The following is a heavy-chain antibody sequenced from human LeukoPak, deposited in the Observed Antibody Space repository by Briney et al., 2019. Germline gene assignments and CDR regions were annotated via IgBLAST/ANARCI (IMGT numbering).Heavy chain of an antibody. CDR3: AKDNYYGDYEVTSIFGVD. J-gene: IGHJ4*02. V-gene: IGHV3-30*02. CDR2: IRYDGTRE. Sequence: RGSLRLSCAASGFTFSSHGMHWVRQAPGKGLEWVAFIRYDGTREYYEDSMKGRFNISRDNFKNTLYLQMNSLRAEDTAVYYCAKDNYYGDYEVTSIFGVDWGQGTLVTVSS. D-gene: IGHD4-17*01. CDR1: GFTFSSHG.